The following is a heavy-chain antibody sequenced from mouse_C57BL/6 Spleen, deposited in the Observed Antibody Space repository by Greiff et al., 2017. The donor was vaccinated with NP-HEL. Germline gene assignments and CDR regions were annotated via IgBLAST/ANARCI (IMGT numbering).Heavy chain of an antibody. Sequence: EVHLVESGGGLVKPGGSLKLSCAASGFTFSDYGMHWVRQAPEKGLEWVAYISSGSSTIYYADTVKGRFTISRDNAKNTLFLQMTSLRSEDTAMYYCARGGLRHFDYWGQGTTLTVSS. J-gene: IGHJ2*01. D-gene: IGHD2-2*01. CDR3: ARGGLRHFDY. CDR2: ISSGSSTI. V-gene: IGHV5-17*01. CDR1: GFTFSDYG.